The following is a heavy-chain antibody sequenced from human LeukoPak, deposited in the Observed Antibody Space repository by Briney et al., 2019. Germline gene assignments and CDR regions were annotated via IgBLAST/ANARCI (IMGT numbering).Heavy chain of an antibody. CDR1: GFTFNRYW. V-gene: IGHV3-7*01. D-gene: IGHD3-3*01. CDR2: IKQDGSEK. Sequence: PGGSLRLSCAASGFTFNRYWMSWVRQAPGKGLEWVANIKQDGSEKYYVESVKGRFTISRDNAKNSLYLQMNSLRAEDTAVYYCARDPSMFGVVIKVLTEADRGYWGQGTLVTVSS. J-gene: IGHJ4*02. CDR3: ARDPSMFGVVIKVLTEADRGY.